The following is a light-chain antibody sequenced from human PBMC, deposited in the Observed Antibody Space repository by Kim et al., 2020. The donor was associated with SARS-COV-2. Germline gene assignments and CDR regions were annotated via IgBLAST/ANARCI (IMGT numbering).Light chain of an antibody. J-gene: IGKJ1*01. CDR1: QSISSW. CDR2: KAT. CDR3: QQYITYWT. Sequence: DIQMTQSPSTLSASVGDRVTITCRASQSISSWLAWYQQKPGKVPKLLIYKATSLESGVPSRFSGSGSGTEFTLTISSLQPDDFATYYCQQYITYWTFGQGTKVDIK. V-gene: IGKV1-5*03.